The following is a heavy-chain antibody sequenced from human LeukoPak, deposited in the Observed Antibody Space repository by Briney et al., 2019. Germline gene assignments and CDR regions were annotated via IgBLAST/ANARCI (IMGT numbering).Heavy chain of an antibody. V-gene: IGHV4-39*01. CDR3: ARRYSNSWYSFPWFDP. CDR1: GGSISSSSYY. Sequence: SETLSLTCTVSGGSISSSSYYWGWIRQPPGKGLEWIGSIYYSGSTYYNPSLKSRVTISVDTSKNQFSLKLSSETAADTAVYYCARRYSNSWYSFPWFDPWGQGTLVTVSS. CDR2: IYYSGST. D-gene: IGHD6-13*01. J-gene: IGHJ5*02.